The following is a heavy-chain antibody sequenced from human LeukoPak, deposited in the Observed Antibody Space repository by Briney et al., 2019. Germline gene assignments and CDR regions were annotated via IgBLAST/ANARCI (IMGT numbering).Heavy chain of an antibody. CDR2: ISTNNDNT. J-gene: IGHJ4*02. D-gene: IGHD1-7*01. CDR1: GYTFTSYG. CDR3: ARGNNWNYFSFDY. V-gene: IGHV1-18*01. Sequence: ASVKVSCKTSGYTFTSYGITWVRQAPGQGLEWMGWISTNNDNTNYAQKFHGRLIMTTDTSTSTAYMELKSLRSDDTAVYYCARGNNWNYFSFDYWGQGTLVTVSS.